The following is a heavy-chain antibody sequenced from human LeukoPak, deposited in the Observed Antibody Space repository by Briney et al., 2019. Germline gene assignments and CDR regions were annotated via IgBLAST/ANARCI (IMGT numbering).Heavy chain of an antibody. CDR3: ASAKRSPYYYDSSGYWGPPNAFDI. J-gene: IGHJ3*02. D-gene: IGHD3-22*01. CDR1: GGSFSGYY. CDR2: INHSGST. Sequence: SETLSLTCAVYGGSFSGYYWSWLRQPPGKGLEWVGEINHSGSTNYNPSLKSRVTISVDTSKNQFSLKLSSVTAADTAVYYCASAKRSPYYYDSSGYWGPPNAFDIWGQGTMVTVSS. V-gene: IGHV4-34*01.